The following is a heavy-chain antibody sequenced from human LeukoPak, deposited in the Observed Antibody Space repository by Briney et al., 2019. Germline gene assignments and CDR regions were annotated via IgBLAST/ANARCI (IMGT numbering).Heavy chain of an antibody. V-gene: IGHV3-30*04. Sequence: PGGSLRLSCAASGFTFSSYTMHWVRQAPGKGLEWVADISYDGSNKYYADSVTGRFTISRENSKNTLYLQMISLRTEDTAVYYCAKGGGFDWLNYYYMDVWGKGTTVIISS. CDR3: AKGGGFDWLNYYYMDV. J-gene: IGHJ6*03. D-gene: IGHD3-9*01. CDR2: ISYDGSNK. CDR1: GFTFSSYT.